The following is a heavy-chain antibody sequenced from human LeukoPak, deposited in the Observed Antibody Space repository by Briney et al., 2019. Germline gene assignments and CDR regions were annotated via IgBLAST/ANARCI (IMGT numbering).Heavy chain of an antibody. Sequence: GGSLRLSCAASGFTFSSYGMPWVRQAPGKGLEWVAVISYDGSNKYYADSVKGRFTISRDNSKNTLYLQMNSLRAEDTAVYYCAKDVDYYDSSGYYQATDYWGQGTLVTVSS. CDR3: AKDVDYYDSSGYYQATDY. V-gene: IGHV3-30*18. J-gene: IGHJ4*02. D-gene: IGHD3-22*01. CDR1: GFTFSSYG. CDR2: ISYDGSNK.